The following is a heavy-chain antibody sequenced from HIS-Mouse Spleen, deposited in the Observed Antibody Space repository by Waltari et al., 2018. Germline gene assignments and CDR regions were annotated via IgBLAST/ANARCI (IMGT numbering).Heavy chain of an antibody. CDR1: GGPISSSSHY. CDR2: IYYSGST. CDR3: AREIPYSSSWYDWYFDL. D-gene: IGHD6-13*01. V-gene: IGHV4-39*07. J-gene: IGHJ2*01. Sequence: QLQLQESGPGLVKPSETLSLTGTVSGGPISSSSHYWGWIRQPPGKGLEWIGSIYYSGSTYYNPSLKSRVTISVDTSKNQFSLKLSSVTAADTAVYYCAREIPYSSSWYDWYFDLWGRGTLVTVSS.